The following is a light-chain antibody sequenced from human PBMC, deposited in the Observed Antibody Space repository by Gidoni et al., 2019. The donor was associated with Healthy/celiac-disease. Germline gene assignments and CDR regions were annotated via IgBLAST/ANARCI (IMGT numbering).Light chain of an antibody. J-gene: IGKJ3*01. CDR2: DAS. CDR1: QGISSA. Sequence: AIQLTQSPSSLSASVGYRVTITYRASQGISSALAWYQQKPGKAPKLLIYDASSLESGVPSRFSGSGSGTDFTLTISSLQPEDFATYYCQKFNRYHCTFGPGTKVDIK. CDR3: QKFNRYHCT. V-gene: IGKV1-13*02.